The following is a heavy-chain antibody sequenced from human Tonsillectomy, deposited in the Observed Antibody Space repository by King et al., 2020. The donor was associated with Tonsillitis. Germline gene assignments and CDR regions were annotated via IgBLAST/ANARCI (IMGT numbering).Heavy chain of an antibody. J-gene: IGHJ6*03. Sequence: VQLVESGGGVVQPGRSLRLSCAASGFTFSSSGMHWVRQAPGKGLEWVAVIWYDGSNKYYADSVKGRFTISRDNSKNTLYLQMNSLRAEDTAVYYRARADIAVALSGSTYYYYYYMDVWGKGTTVTVSS. CDR3: ARADIAVALSGSTYYYYYYMDV. V-gene: IGHV3-33*08. D-gene: IGHD6-19*01. CDR2: IWYDGSNK. CDR1: GFTFSSSG.